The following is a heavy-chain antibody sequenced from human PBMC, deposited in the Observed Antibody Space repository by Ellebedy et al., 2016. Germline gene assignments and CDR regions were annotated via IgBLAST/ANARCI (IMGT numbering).Heavy chain of an antibody. Sequence: ASVKVSCXASGYTFHSFDINWVRQAPAKGLEWMGWMNPYTGNTGYAQKFQGRVTMTRNTSTNTAYMELNSLQSEDTATYYCARRGGAHGYRLMGLGYWGQGTVVTVSS. CDR1: GYTFHSFD. D-gene: IGHD5-12*01. V-gene: IGHV1-8*01. J-gene: IGHJ4*02. CDR3: ARRGGAHGYRLMGLGY. CDR2: MNPYTGNT.